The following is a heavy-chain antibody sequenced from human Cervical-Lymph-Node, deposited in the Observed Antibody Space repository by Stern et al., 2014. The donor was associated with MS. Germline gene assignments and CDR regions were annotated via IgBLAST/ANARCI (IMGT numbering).Heavy chain of an antibody. CDR3: ARDDWGINDFGMDA. D-gene: IGHD7-27*01. J-gene: IGHJ6*02. CDR2: ISRGGSSI. V-gene: IGHV3-21*01. Sequence: VQLVGSGGGLVKPGESLRLSCEASGFNFSTYTMNWVRQAPGKGLEWVSTISRGGSSIYYAESLKGRFTISRDNTKNSLYLHMKSLRPEDTAVYYCARDDWGINDFGMDAWGQGTTVTVSS. CDR1: GFNFSTYT.